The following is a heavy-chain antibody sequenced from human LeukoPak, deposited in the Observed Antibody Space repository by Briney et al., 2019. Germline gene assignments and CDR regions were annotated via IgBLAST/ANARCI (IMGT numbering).Heavy chain of an antibody. CDR1: GFTFSSYS. Sequence: GGSLRLFCAASGFTFSSYSMNWVRQAPGKGLEWVSSISGSSSYIYYADSVKGRFTISRDNAKNSLYLQMNSLRAEDTAVYYCARDPSLRAWGQGTLVTVSS. V-gene: IGHV3-21*01. J-gene: IGHJ5*02. D-gene: IGHD3-16*01. CDR3: ARDPSLRA. CDR2: ISGSSSYI.